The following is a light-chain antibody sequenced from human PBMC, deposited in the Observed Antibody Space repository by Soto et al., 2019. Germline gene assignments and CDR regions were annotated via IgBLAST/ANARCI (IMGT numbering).Light chain of an antibody. CDR3: NSFTTTNTYV. J-gene: IGLJ1*01. Sequence: QSALTQPASVSGSPGQSITISCTGASSDVGGFDHVSWYQQHPGKVPRVLIYDVSSRPSGVSDRFSGSKSGNTASLTISGLQAEDEADYYCNSFTTTNTYVFGTGTKLTVL. CDR1: SSDVGGFDH. V-gene: IGLV2-14*03. CDR2: DVS.